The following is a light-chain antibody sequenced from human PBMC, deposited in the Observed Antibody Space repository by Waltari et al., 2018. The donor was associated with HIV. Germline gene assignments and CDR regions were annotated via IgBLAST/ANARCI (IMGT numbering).Light chain of an antibody. Sequence: QSVLTQPPSASKTPGQRVLMSCSGTNSNVENNFVSWFQQVPGGAPKLLIYRNERRPSGFPDRFSGAKSGSSATLAISGLQSDDEADYFCASWDDKLSHWVFGVGTKLTV. J-gene: IGLJ3*02. V-gene: IGLV1-47*01. CDR2: RNE. CDR3: ASWDDKLSHWV. CDR1: NSNVENNF.